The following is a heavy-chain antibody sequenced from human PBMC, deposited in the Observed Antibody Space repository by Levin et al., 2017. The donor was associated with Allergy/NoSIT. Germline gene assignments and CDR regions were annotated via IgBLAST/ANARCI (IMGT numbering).Heavy chain of an antibody. D-gene: IGHD3-9*01. J-gene: IGHJ4*02. Sequence: GGSLRLSCAASGFTFSSYSMNWVRQAPGKGLEWVSSISSSSSYIYYADSVKGRFTISRDNAKNSLYLQMNSLRAEDTAVYYCARAARDYYDILTGYYTRHFDYWGQGTLVTVSS. CDR2: ISSSSSYI. V-gene: IGHV3-21*01. CDR1: GFTFSSYS. CDR3: ARAARDYYDILTGYYTRHFDY.